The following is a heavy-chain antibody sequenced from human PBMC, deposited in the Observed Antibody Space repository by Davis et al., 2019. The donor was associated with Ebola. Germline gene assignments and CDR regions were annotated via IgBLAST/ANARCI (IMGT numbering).Heavy chain of an antibody. J-gene: IGHJ4*02. V-gene: IGHV3-30*18. D-gene: IGHD2-15*01. CDR3: AKETHRYCSGGTCYSFDH. Sequence: GGSLRPPCAASGFTFSSYGMHWVRQAPGKGLEWVAVISNDGSEMYYADSVKGRFTISRDNTKNTLYLQLNSLTSEDTAVYYCAKETHRYCSGGTCYSFDHWGQGTLVTVSS. CDR2: ISNDGSEM. CDR1: GFTFSSYG.